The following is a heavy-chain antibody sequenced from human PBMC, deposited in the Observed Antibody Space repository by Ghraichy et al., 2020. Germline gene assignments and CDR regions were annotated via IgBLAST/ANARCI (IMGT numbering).Heavy chain of an antibody. CDR3: AKDRDYDFWSGSYGMDV. CDR1: GFIFSNYA. CDR2: IRGSGSST. V-gene: IGHV3-23*01. D-gene: IGHD3-3*01. Sequence: GGSLRLSCAVSGFIFSNYAMSWVRQAPGKGLEWVSTIRGSGSSTYYADSVKGRFTISRDNSKNTLYLQMNSLRAEDTAVYYCAKDRDYDFWSGSYGMDVWGQGTTVTVSS. J-gene: IGHJ6*02.